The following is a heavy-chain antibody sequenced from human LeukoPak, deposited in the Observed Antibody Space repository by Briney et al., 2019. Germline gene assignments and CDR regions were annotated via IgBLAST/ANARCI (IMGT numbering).Heavy chain of an antibody. CDR3: AKRYSGYDPWAVAEGDDAFDI. CDR1: GGTFSSYA. J-gene: IGHJ3*02. CDR2: IIPIFGTA. D-gene: IGHD5-12*01. Sequence: SVKVSCKASGGTFSSYAISWVRQAPGQGLEWMGGIIPIFGTANYAQKFQGRVTITADESTSTAYMELSSLRSDDTAVYYCAKRYSGYDPWAVAEGDDAFDIWGQGTMVTVSS. V-gene: IGHV1-69*13.